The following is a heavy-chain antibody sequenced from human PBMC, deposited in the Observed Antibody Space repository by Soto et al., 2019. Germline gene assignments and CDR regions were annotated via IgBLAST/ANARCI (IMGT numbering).Heavy chain of an antibody. D-gene: IGHD3-10*01. CDR1: RYSFTSYW. Sequence: GESLKFSCKGSRYSFTSYWIAWVRQMPGKGLEWMGIIYPGDSDSRYSPSFQGQVTISADKSISTAYLQWSSLKASDTAIYYCARPRSGSYRLDYYGMDVWGQGTTVTVSS. V-gene: IGHV5-51*01. CDR3: ARPRSGSYRLDYYGMDV. CDR2: IYPGDSDS. J-gene: IGHJ6*02.